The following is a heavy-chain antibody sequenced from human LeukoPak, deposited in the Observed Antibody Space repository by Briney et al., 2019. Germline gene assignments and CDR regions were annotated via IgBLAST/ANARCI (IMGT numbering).Heavy chain of an antibody. J-gene: IGHJ3*02. CDR1: GYXFTSYW. Sequence: GESLKISCNASGYXFTSYWITWVRQMPGKGLECMGKIDPSDSYTYYSPSFQGHVTISADRTISTAYLQWSSLKASDTAMYYCARQIIAAAGRPFAFDIWGQGTMVTVSS. V-gene: IGHV5-10-1*01. CDR2: IDPSDSYT. CDR3: ARQIIAAAGRPFAFDI. D-gene: IGHD6-13*01.